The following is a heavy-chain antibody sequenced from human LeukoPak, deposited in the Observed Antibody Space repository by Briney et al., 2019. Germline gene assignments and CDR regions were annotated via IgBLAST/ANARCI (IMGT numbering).Heavy chain of an antibody. Sequence: PGGSLRLSCAASGFTFSDYYMNWIRQAPGKGLEWLSYISTSGDTTYYADSVKGRFTISRDNAKNSLYLQMNSLRAEDTALYYCAKGAAAAGTGWFDPWGQGTLVTVSS. CDR1: GFTFSDYY. D-gene: IGHD6-13*01. V-gene: IGHV3-11*01. CDR2: ISTSGDTT. CDR3: AKGAAAAGTGWFDP. J-gene: IGHJ5*02.